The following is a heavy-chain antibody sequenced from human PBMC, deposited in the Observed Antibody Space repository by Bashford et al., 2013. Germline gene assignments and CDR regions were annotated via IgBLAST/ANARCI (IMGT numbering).Heavy chain of an antibody. CDR3: ARGPIDDYFDY. V-gene: IGHV3-53*01. CDR2: VYYGGSG. J-gene: IGHJ4*02. Sequence: GSLRLSCAATGFTVSSSYMSWVRQAPGKGLEWVSLVYYGGSGEYADSVKGRFTISRDNSKNALYLQMDSLRVEDTAMYFCARGPIDDYFDYWGQGTLVTVSS. CDR1: GFTVSSSY.